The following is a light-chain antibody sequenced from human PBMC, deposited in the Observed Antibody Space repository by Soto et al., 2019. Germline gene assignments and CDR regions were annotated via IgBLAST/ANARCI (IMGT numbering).Light chain of an antibody. V-gene: IGKV1-9*01. CDR2: GAS. CDR1: QGISSY. J-gene: IGKJ4*01. CDR3: QQFNSYPLT. Sequence: DIQLTQSPSFLSASVGDRVTITCRASQGISSYLAWYQQRPGKAPKLLIYGASTLQSGVPSRFSGSGSGTEFTLTISSLQPEDFTTYYCQQFNSYPLTFSGGTKVEIK.